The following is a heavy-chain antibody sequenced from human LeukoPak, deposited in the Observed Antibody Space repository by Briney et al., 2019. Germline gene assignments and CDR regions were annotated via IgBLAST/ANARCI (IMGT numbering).Heavy chain of an antibody. CDR2: ISSSSSYI. CDR1: GFTFSSYS. Sequence: GGSLRLSCAASGFTFSSYSMNWVRQAPGKGLEWVSSISSSSSYIYYADSVKGRFTISRDNAKNSLYLQMSSLRAEDTAVYYCARGDSSGYSLFDYWGQGTLVTVSS. V-gene: IGHV3-21*01. CDR3: ARGDSSGYSLFDY. J-gene: IGHJ4*02. D-gene: IGHD3-22*01.